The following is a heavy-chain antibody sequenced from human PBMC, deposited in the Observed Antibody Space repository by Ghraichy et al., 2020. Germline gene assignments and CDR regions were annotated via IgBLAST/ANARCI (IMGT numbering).Heavy chain of an antibody. J-gene: IGHJ4*02. CDR3: ARDNGDYFDY. Sequence: SQTLSLTCTVSGGSISSGGYYWSWIRQHPGKGVEWIGYIYYSGSTYYNPSLKSRVTISVDTSKNQFSLKLSSVTAADTAVYYCARDNGDYFDYWGQGTLVTVSS. D-gene: IGHD1-14*01. V-gene: IGHV4-31*02. CDR2: IYYSGST. CDR1: GGSISSGGYY.